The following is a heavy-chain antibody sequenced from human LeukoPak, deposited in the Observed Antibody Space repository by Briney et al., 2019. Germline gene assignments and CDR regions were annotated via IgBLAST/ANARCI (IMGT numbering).Heavy chain of an antibody. CDR2: INPNGGNT. Sequence: ASVKVSCKASGYTFTNYYIHWVRQAPGQGLEWVGLINPNGGNTGYAQRFQGRVTVTTDTSTSTVFMELNSLQSEDTAVFYCARSPLKSYYYYYYMDVWGKGTTVTISS. CDR3: ARSPLKSYYYYYYMDV. V-gene: IGHV1-46*01. CDR1: GYTFTNYY. J-gene: IGHJ6*03.